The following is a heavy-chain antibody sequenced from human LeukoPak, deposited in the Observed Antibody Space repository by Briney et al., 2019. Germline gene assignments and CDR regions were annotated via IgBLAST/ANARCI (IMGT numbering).Heavy chain of an antibody. CDR3: AREAVGYYGSGTHYFDY. Sequence: SETLSLTCTVSGGSISSSSYYWGWIRQPPGKGLEWIGSIYYSGSTYYNPSLKSRVTISVDTSKNQFSLKLSSVTAADTAVYYCAREAVGYYGSGTHYFDYWGQGTLVTVSS. D-gene: IGHD3-10*01. J-gene: IGHJ4*02. CDR2: IYYSGST. V-gene: IGHV4-39*07. CDR1: GGSISSSSYY.